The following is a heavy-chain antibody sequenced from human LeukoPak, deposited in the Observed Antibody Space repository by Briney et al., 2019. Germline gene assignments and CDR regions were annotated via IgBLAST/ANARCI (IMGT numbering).Heavy chain of an antibody. Sequence: GGSLRLSCAASGFTFSSYSMNWVRQAPGKGLEWVSSISSSSSYIYYADSVKGRFTISRDNAKNSLYLQMNSLRAEDTAVYYCARDTTYYDYVWGSYRYTGYSDYWGQGTLVTVSS. CDR3: ARDTTYYDYVWGSYRYTGYSDY. CDR1: GFTFSSYS. V-gene: IGHV3-21*01. CDR2: ISSSSSYI. D-gene: IGHD3-16*02. J-gene: IGHJ4*02.